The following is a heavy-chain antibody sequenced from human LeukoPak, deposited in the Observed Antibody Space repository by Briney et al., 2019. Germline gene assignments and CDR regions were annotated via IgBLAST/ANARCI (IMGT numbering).Heavy chain of an antibody. CDR1: GGSMSSYY. CDR3: ARETTYSYALKAFDI. J-gene: IGHJ3*02. D-gene: IGHD5-18*01. Sequence: SETLSLTCTVSGGSMSSYYWSWIRQPPGKGLEWIGRIYYSEGTSYNPSLKSRVTISVDTSKNQFSLKLSSVTAADTAVYYCARETTYSYALKAFDIWGQGTMVTVSS. CDR2: IYYSEGT. V-gene: IGHV4-59*01.